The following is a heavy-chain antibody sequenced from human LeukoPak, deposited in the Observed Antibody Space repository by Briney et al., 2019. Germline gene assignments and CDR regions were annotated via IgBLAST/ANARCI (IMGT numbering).Heavy chain of an antibody. V-gene: IGHV3-7*01. Sequence: PGGSLRLFCEAAGLMFNVYWTRWVRREPGEWLEWVANINEDGSDTDHAVSTKGRFTIARDNAKKSVYLEMDSLRGDDTGVYFCAKRNSFWFFEKWAQGARVTLS. CDR2: INEDGSDT. CDR1: GLMFNVYW. J-gene: IGHJ4*02. D-gene: IGHD5/OR15-5a*01. CDR3: AKRNSFWFFEK.